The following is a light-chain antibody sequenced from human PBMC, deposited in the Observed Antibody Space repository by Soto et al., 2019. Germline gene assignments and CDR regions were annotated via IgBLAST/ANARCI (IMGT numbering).Light chain of an antibody. V-gene: IGLV1-40*01. CDR2: ANN. Sequence: QSVLTQPPSVSGAPGQRVTISCTGSSSNFGAGYDVHWYQQLPGTAPKLLIYANNNRPSGVPDRFSGSKSGTSASLAITGLQAEDEADYYCQSYDSRLRSYVFGTGTKLTVL. CDR3: QSYDSRLRSYV. J-gene: IGLJ1*01. CDR1: SSNFGAGYD.